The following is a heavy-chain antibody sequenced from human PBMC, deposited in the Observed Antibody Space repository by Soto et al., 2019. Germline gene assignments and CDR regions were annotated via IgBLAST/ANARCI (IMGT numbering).Heavy chain of an antibody. J-gene: IGHJ5*02. V-gene: IGHV3-74*01. CDR3: ARDLYCSSTSCYTNWFDP. Sequence: EVQLVESGGGLVQPGGSLRLSCAASGFTFSSYWMHWVRQAPGKGLVWVSRINSDGSSTSYADSVKGRFTISRDNAKYTLYLQMNSLRAEDTAVYYCARDLYCSSTSCYTNWFDPWGQGTLVTVSS. CDR2: INSDGSST. CDR1: GFTFSSYW. D-gene: IGHD2-2*02.